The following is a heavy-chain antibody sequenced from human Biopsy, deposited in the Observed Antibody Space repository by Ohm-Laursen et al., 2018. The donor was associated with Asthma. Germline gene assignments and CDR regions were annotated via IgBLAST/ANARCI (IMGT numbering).Heavy chain of an antibody. D-gene: IGHD3-22*01. J-gene: IGHJ5*02. CDR1: GYTFTNYA. CDR3: ARVRKDYYDSSGLSGGWFDP. V-gene: IGHV1-3*01. Sequence: SVKVSCKDSGYTFTNYAIHWARQAPGQRPEWMGWINAGNGNTKYSQKFQGRVTITRDTSATTAYMELSSLRSEDTAVYYCARVRKDYYDSSGLSGGWFDPWGQGTLVTVSS. CDR2: INAGNGNT.